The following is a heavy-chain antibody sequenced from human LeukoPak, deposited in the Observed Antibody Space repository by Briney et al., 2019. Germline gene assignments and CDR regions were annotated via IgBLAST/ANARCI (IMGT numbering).Heavy chain of an antibody. V-gene: IGHV1-69*13. D-gene: IGHD6-19*01. Sequence: GASVKVSCKASGGTFSSYAISWVRQAPGQGLEWMGGIIPIFGTANYAQKFQGRVTITADESTSTAYMELSSLRSEDTAVYYCARVRIAVAGTYYYYMDVWGKGTTVTVSS. CDR2: IIPIFGTA. CDR3: ARVRIAVAGTYYYYMDV. J-gene: IGHJ6*03. CDR1: GGTFSSYA.